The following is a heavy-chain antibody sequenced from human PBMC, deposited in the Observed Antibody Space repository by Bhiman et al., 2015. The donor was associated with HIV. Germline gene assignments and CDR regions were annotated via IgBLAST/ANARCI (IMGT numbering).Heavy chain of an antibody. CDR2: ISYDGVKK. J-gene: IGHJ4*02. Sequence: QVQLVESGGGVVQPGRSLRLSCEASGFTFSNFVMHWVRQAPGKGLEWVTSISYDGVKKYYADSVRGRFTISRDNSKNTVYLQMDSLRAEDTAVYYCAKDLVKGTVPYYFDWWGQGTLVTVSS. CDR1: GFTFSNFV. CDR3: AKDLVKGTVPYYFDW. V-gene: IGHV3-30-3*01. D-gene: IGHD2-21*01.